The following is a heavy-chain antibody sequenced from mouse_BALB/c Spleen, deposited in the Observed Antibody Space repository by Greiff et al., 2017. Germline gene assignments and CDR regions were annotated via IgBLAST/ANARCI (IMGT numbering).Heavy chain of an antibody. CDR1: GFNIKDYY. CDR2: IDPENGDT. Sequence: VHVKQSGAELVRSGASVKLSCTASGFNIKDYYMHWVKQRPEQGLEWIGWIDPENGDTEYAPKFQGKATMTADTSSNTAYLQLSSLTSEDTAVYYIYSPAMDYWGQGTSVTVSS. CDR3: YSPAMDY. J-gene: IGHJ4*01. D-gene: IGHD2-12*01. V-gene: IGHV14-4*02.